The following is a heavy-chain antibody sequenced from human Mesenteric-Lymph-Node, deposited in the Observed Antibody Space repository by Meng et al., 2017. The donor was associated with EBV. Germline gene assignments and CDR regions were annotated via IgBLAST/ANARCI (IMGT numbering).Heavy chain of an antibody. J-gene: IGHJ4*02. Sequence: QVQLVEHGGVLVKPGGSLGLSCGASGFTFSDAYMTWVRQAPGKGLEWVSYISSRSSTIYYADSVKGRFTISRDNAKNSLYLQMDSLRAEDTAVYYCAREMLTITCFDYWGQGTLVTVSS. V-gene: IGHV3-11*01. D-gene: IGHD5-24*01. CDR2: ISSRSSTI. CDR3: AREMLTITCFDY. CDR1: GFTFSDAY.